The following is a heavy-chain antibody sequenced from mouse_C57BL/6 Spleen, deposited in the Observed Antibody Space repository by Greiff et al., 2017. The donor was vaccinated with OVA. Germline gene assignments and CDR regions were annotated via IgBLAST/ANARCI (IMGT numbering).Heavy chain of an antibody. Sequence: SGPELVKPGASVKISCKASGYAFSSSWMNWVKQRPGKGLEWIGRIYPGDGDTNYNEKFKGKATMTADKSSSTAYMQLSSLTSEDSAVYFCARHYDEAMDYWGQGTSVTVSS. D-gene: IGHD2-3*01. V-gene: IGHV1-82*01. CDR1: GYAFSSSW. CDR3: ARHYDEAMDY. CDR2: IYPGDGDT. J-gene: IGHJ4*01.